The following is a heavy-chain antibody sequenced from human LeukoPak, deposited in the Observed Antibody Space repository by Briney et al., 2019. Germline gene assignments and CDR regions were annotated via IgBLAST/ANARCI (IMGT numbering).Heavy chain of an antibody. Sequence: GSLRLSCAASGFTFSGFIMNWVRQAPGKGLEWVSYISTSSSPIYYADSVKGRFTISRDNAKNSLYLQMNSLRAEDTAVYYCARDYRQQLVGLLDYWGQGTLVTVSS. CDR1: GFTFSGFI. CDR2: ISTSSSPI. CDR3: ARDYRQQLVGLLDY. J-gene: IGHJ4*02. V-gene: IGHV3-48*01. D-gene: IGHD6-13*01.